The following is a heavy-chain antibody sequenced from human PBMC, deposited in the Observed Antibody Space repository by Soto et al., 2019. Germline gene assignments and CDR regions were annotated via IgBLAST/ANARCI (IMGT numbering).Heavy chain of an antibody. D-gene: IGHD2-8*01. CDR3: AKNGQPPYYYYGMDV. CDR2: ISGYNGDT. CDR1: SYTFTRYG. Sequence: QGQLVQSGAEVKKPGASVKVSCKASSYTFTRYGISWVRQAPGQGLEWMGWISGYNGDTNYAQNLQGRVTMTIDTSTSTAYMELRSLTSDDTAVYYCAKNGQPPYYYYGMDVWGQGTTVTVSS. J-gene: IGHJ6*02. V-gene: IGHV1-18*01.